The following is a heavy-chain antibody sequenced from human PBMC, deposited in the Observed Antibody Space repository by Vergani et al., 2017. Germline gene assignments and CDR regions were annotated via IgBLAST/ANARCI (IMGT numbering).Heavy chain of an antibody. J-gene: IGHJ4*02. D-gene: IGHD2-2*02. CDR2: INPSGGST. Sequence: QVQLVQSGAEVKKPGASVKVSCKASGYPFTSYYMHWVRQAPGQGLEWMGIINPSGGSTSYAQKFQGRVTMTRDTSTSTVYMELSSLRSEDTAVYYCARAAIWYPLDYWGQGTLVTVSS. CDR3: ARAAIWYPLDY. CDR1: GYPFTSYY. V-gene: IGHV1-46*01.